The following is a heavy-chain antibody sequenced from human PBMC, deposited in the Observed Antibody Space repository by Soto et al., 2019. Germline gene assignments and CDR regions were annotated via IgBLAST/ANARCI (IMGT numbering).Heavy chain of an antibody. Sequence: GGSLRLSCAASGFTFSDYYMSWIRQAPGKGLEWVSYISSSGSTIYYADSVKGRFTISRDNAKNSLYLQMNSLRAEDTAVYYCARDPGMNWNDQAGPIDFWGPGTLVTVAS. CDR2: ISSSGSTI. CDR3: ARDPGMNWNDQAGPIDF. J-gene: IGHJ4*02. V-gene: IGHV3-11*01. D-gene: IGHD1-1*01. CDR1: GFTFSDYY.